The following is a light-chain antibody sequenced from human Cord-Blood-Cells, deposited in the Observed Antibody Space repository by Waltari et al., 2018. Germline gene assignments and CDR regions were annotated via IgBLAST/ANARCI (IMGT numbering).Light chain of an antibody. V-gene: IGLV2-14*01. J-gene: IGLJ2*01. CDR1: RSDVGGFDY. CDR3: SSYTSSSTVV. CDR2: DVS. Sequence: SSLTQPAPVFGSTGLSITISFSGTRSDVGGFDYVSWYQQHPGKAPKLMIYDVSNRPSGVSNRFSGSKSGNTASLTISGLQAEDEADYYCSSYTSSSTVVFGGGTKLTVL.